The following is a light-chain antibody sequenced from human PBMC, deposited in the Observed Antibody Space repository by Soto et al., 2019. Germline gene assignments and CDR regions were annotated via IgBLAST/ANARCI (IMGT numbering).Light chain of an antibody. CDR2: GAS. V-gene: IGKV1-5*01. Sequence: DIQMTQSPSTLSASVGDRVTITCRASENIERWLSWYQQKPGKAPKLLIYGASNLQSGVPPRFSGSGSGTDFTLAISSLQPEDSATYYCQQYNSYPWTFGQGTKVDIK. CDR1: ENIERW. J-gene: IGKJ1*01. CDR3: QQYNSYPWT.